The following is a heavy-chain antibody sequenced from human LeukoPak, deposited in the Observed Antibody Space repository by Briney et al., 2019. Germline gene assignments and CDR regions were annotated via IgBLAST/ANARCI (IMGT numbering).Heavy chain of an antibody. D-gene: IGHD6-19*01. J-gene: IGHJ1*01. CDR3: ARHSSGWYARYFQH. V-gene: IGHV4-34*01. CDR1: GGSFSGYY. CDR2: INHSGST. Sequence: SQTLSLTCAVYGGSFSGYYWSWIRQPPGKGLEWIGEINHSGSTNYNPSLKSRVTISVDTSKNQFSLKLSSVTAADTAVYYCARHSSGWYARYFQHWGQGTLVTVSS.